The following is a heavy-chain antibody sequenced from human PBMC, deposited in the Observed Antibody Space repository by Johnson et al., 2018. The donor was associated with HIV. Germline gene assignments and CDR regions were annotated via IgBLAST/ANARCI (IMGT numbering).Heavy chain of an antibody. J-gene: IGHJ3*02. D-gene: IGHD6-13*01. Sequence: VQLVESGGGLVQPGGSLRLSCAASGFTFSSYWMSWVRQAPGKGLEWVANIKQDGSEKYYVDSVKGRFTISRDNAKNSLYLQMNSLRAEDTAVYYCARLDEIAAAGTGDAVDIWGQGTMVTVSS. CDR1: GFTFSSYW. V-gene: IGHV3-7*05. CDR2: IKQDGSEK. CDR3: ARLDEIAAAGTGDAVDI.